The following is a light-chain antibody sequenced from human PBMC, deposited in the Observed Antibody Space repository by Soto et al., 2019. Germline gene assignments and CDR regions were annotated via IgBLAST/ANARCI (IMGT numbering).Light chain of an antibody. CDR1: QSVSSNY. Sequence: DIVLTQSSGTLSLSPGERVTLSCRASQSVSSNYLAWYQQKSGQAPRLLIYRASTRATSIPDRFSGSGSGTDFSLIISRLEPEDSAVYYCQQYAASPLTFGGGTKLEIK. CDR2: RAS. J-gene: IGKJ4*01. CDR3: QQYAASPLT. V-gene: IGKV3-20*01.